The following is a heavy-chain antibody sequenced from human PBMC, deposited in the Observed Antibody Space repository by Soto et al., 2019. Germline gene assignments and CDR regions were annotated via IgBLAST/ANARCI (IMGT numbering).Heavy chain of an antibody. CDR3: ARAEVGTIFGVVEHWFDP. D-gene: IGHD3-3*01. Sequence: QVQLQESGPGLVKPSQTLSLTCTVSGGSISSGGYYWSWIRQHPGKGLEWIGYIYYSGRTYYNPSLKSRVTISVDTSKNQFSLKLSSVTAADTAVYYCARAEVGTIFGVVEHWFDPWGQGTLVTVSS. V-gene: IGHV4-31*03. CDR1: GGSISSGGYY. CDR2: IYYSGRT. J-gene: IGHJ5*02.